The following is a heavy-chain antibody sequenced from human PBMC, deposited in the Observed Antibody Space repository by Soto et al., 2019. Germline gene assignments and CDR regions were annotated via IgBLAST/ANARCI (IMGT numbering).Heavy chain of an antibody. V-gene: IGHV4-39*01. Sequence: SETLSLTCTVSRGSISSGTNYWAWLRQPPGKALDWIANIYYSGITFYNPSLKSRVTISLDTSKNQFSLKLRSVTAADTFVYYCARHDAGWYLDGWGQGTLVSVS. CDR1: RGSISSGTNY. J-gene: IGHJ4*02. CDR3: ARHDAGWYLDG. CDR2: IYYSGIT.